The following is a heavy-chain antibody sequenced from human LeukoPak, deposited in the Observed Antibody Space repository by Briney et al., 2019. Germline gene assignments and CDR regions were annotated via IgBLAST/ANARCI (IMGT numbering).Heavy chain of an antibody. CDR3: ARGIYVVSICWQFDL. D-gene: IGHD5-12*01. CDR1: GGSISSSSYY. J-gene: IGHJ2*01. CDR2: IYYSGST. V-gene: IGHV4-39*07. Sequence: SETLSLTCTVSGGSISSSSYYWGWIRQPPGKGLEWIGSIYYSGSTYYNPSLKSRVTISVDTSKNQFSLKLSSVTAADTAVYYCARGIYVVSICWQFDLWGRGTLVTVSS.